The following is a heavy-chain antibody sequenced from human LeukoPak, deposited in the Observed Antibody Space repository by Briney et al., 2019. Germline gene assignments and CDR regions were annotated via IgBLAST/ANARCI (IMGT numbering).Heavy chain of an antibody. CDR3: ARRTPSGAFDI. J-gene: IGHJ3*02. D-gene: IGHD1-26*01. Sequence: SETLSLTCTVSGGSISSGDYYWSWIRQPPGKGLEWIGYIYYSGSTYYNPSLKSRVTISVDTSKNQFSLKLSSVTAADTAVYYCARRTPSGAFDIWGQGTMVTVSS. CDR2: IYYSGST. CDR1: GGSISSGDYY. V-gene: IGHV4-30-4*02.